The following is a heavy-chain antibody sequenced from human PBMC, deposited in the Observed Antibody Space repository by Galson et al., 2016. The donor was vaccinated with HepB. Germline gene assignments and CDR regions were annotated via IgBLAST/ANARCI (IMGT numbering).Heavy chain of an antibody. CDR3: ARASLFWNNRESDAFDV. CDR2: INPNSGIA. J-gene: IGHJ3*01. D-gene: IGHD3-3*01. CDR1: GFTFSDFY. Sequence: SVKVSCKASGFTFSDFYIQWVRQSPGQGLQWMGRINPNSGIAVYAESFQGRVAMTADTSISTAYMELTWLNFDDTALYYCARASLFWNNRESDAFDVWGPGTMVTVSS. V-gene: IGHV1-2*06.